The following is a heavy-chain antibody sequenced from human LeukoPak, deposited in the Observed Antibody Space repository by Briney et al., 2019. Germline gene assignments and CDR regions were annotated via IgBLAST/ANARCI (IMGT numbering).Heavy chain of an antibody. CDR2: INPNSGGT. Sequence: ASVKVSCKASGYTFTGYYMHWVRQAPAPGLERMGWINPNSGGTNYAQKFQGRVTMTRDTSISTAYMEMSRLISDDTAVYYCARDPSGSGSYGDYWGQGTLVTVSS. J-gene: IGHJ4*02. V-gene: IGHV1-2*02. CDR3: ARDPSGSGSYGDY. CDR1: GYTFTGYY. D-gene: IGHD3-10*01.